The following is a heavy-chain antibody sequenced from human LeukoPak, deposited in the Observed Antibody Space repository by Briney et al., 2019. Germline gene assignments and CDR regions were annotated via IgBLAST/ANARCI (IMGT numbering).Heavy chain of an antibody. Sequence: GGSLRLSCAASGFSFSSYAMSWVRQAPGKGLEWVSGIGDSGESTYYADFVKGRFTISRDNSKNALYLQMNSLRAEDTAIYYCAKDLIAVAGIFDYWGQGTLVTVSS. D-gene: IGHD6-19*01. CDR3: AKDLIAVAGIFDY. V-gene: IGHV3-23*01. J-gene: IGHJ4*02. CDR2: IGDSGEST. CDR1: GFSFSSYA.